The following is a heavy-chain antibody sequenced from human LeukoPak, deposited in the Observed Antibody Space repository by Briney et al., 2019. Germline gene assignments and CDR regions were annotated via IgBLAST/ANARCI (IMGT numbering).Heavy chain of an antibody. D-gene: IGHD3-10*01. J-gene: IGHJ3*02. CDR2: LYPGDSDT. CDR1: GYSFTSYW. CDR3: ARRSITMVRGVISDDAFDI. Sequence: GESLKISCKGYGYSFTSYWIGWVRQMPGKGLEWMGILYPGDSDTRYSPSFQGQVTISADKSISTAYLQWSSLKASDTAMYYCARRSITMVRGVISDDAFDIWGQGTMVTVSS. V-gene: IGHV5-51*01.